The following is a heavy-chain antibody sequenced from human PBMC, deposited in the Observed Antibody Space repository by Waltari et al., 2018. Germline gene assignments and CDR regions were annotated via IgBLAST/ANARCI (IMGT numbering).Heavy chain of an antibody. D-gene: IGHD6-13*01. V-gene: IGHV4-4*07. J-gene: IGHJ3*02. CDR3: ASKAAASPYHDAFDI. CDR1: GGSIRSYY. CDR2: IYTSGST. Sequence: QVQLQESGPGLVKPSEPLSLTCTVSGGSIRSYYWSWIRQPAGKGLEWIGRIYTSGSTNYNPSLKSRVTMSVDTSKNQFSLKLSSVTAADTAVYYCASKAAASPYHDAFDIWGQGTMVTVSS.